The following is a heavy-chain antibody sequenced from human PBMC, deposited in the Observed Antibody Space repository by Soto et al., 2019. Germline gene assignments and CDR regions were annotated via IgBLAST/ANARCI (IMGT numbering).Heavy chain of an antibody. CDR2: LSSNGIGT. CDR3: ARDYGGISTTCDYLDV. Sequence: GGSLRLSCSGSGFTVSSFGMHWVRQAPGKGLEHVSTLSSNGIGTYYADSVKGRFTFSRDTSKSSLFLQMNNLRSEDTAVYYCARDYGGISTTCDYLDVWGRGTTVTVSS. V-gene: IGHV3-64*04. D-gene: IGHD2-2*01. CDR1: GFTVSSFG. J-gene: IGHJ6*03.